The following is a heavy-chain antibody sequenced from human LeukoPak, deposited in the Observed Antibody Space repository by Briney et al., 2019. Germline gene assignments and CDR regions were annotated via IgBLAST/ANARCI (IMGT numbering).Heavy chain of an antibody. CDR3: ARRIVGISWIDY. V-gene: IGHV4-39*01. CDR1: GGSLSSRRYY. Sequence: PSETLSLTCTVSGGSLSSRRYYWAWIRQPPGKGLEWIGNIYYSGSTYYNPSLKSRVTISVDTSKNRFSLNLNSVTAADTAVYYCARRIVGISWIDYWGQGTLVTVSS. CDR2: IYYSGST. J-gene: IGHJ4*02. D-gene: IGHD1-26*01.